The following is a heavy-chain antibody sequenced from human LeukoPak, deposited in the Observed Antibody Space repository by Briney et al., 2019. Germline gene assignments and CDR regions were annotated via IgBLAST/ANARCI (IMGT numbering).Heavy chain of an antibody. CDR1: GFTFSSYT. Sequence: PGGSLRLSCSVSGFTFSSYTMHWVRQAPGKGLEYVSAMSRDGRSTYYADSVKGRFTISRDNSKNTLYLQMNSLRAEDTAVYYCAKGDYYFDSSGYPQFDYWGQGSLVTVSS. CDR3: AKGDYYFDSSGYPQFDY. J-gene: IGHJ4*02. D-gene: IGHD3-22*01. V-gene: IGHV3-64D*06. CDR2: MSRDGRST.